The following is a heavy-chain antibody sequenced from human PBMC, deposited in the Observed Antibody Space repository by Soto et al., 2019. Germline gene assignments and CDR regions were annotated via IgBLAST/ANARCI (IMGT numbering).Heavy chain of an antibody. CDR1: GGTFSSYA. D-gene: IGHD3-22*01. J-gene: IGHJ3*02. V-gene: IGHV1-69*01. CDR2: IIPIFGTA. Sequence: QVQLVQSGAAVKKPGSSVKVSCKASGGTFSSYAISWVRQAPGPGLEWMGGIIPIFGTANYAQKFQGRVTITADESTNTAYMELSSLRSEDTAVYYCARDQSHYYVSSGYLRAFDIWGQGTMVTVSS. CDR3: ARDQSHYYVSSGYLRAFDI.